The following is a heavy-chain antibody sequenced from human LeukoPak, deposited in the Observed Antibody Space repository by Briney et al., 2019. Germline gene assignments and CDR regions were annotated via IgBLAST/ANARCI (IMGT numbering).Heavy chain of an antibody. CDR1: GGFFSGYY. CDR2: INHSGST. V-gene: IGHV4-34*01. J-gene: IGHJ5*02. D-gene: IGHD2-2*01. CDR3: ARGLPYCSSTSCYVGYNWFDP. Sequence: SETLSHTCGVYGGFFSGYYWSWIRKPPEKVLGMSGVINHSGSTNYNPSLKSRVTISVYTSKNQFSLKLSSVTAADTAVYYCARGLPYCSSTSCYVGYNWFDPWGQGTLVTVSS.